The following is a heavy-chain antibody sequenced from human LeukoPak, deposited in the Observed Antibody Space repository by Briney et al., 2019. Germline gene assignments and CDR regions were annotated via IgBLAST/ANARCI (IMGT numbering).Heavy chain of an antibody. V-gene: IGHV3-23*01. J-gene: IGHJ4*02. CDR2: VSDSGGST. Sequence: GGSLRLSCAVSGITLSNYGMSWVRQAPGKGLEWVAGVSDSGGSTKYADSVKGRFAISRDNPKNTLYLQMNSLRAEDTAVYFCAKRGVVIRVILVGFHKEAYYFDSWGQGALVTVSS. CDR3: AKRGVVIRVILVGFHKEAYYFDS. CDR1: GITLSNYG. D-gene: IGHD3-22*01.